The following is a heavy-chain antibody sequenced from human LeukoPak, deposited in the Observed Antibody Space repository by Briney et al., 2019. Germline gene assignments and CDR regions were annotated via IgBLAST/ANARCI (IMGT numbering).Heavy chain of an antibody. CDR3: ARDLDPYSGLPYYFDY. CDR1: GFTFSSYV. D-gene: IGHD5-12*01. V-gene: IGHV3-30*04. J-gene: IGHJ4*02. Sequence: PGGSLRLSCAASGFTFSSYVMHWVRQAPGKGLEWVAIISYDGSNEYYADSVKGRFTISRDNSKNTLYLQMNSLRAEDTAVYYCARDLDPYSGLPYYFDYWGQGTLVTVSS. CDR2: ISYDGSNE.